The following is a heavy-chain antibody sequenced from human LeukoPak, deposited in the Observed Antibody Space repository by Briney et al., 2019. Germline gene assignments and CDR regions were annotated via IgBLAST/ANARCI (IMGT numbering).Heavy chain of an antibody. Sequence: SETLSLTCTVSGGSISSYYWSWIRQPPGKGLEWIGYIYYSGSTNYNPSLKSRVTISVDTSKNQFSLKLSSVTAADTAVYYCARDYHMVRGSDAFDIWGQGTMVTVSS. J-gene: IGHJ3*02. CDR1: GGSISSYY. CDR3: ARDYHMVRGSDAFDI. D-gene: IGHD3-10*01. CDR2: IYYSGST. V-gene: IGHV4-59*01.